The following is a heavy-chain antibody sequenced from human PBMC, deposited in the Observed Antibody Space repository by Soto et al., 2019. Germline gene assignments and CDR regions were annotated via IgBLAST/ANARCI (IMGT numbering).Heavy chain of an antibody. V-gene: IGHV3-21*01. D-gene: IGHD3-22*01. Sequence: GGALRLSCAASGFTFSSYSMNWVRQAPGKGLEWVSSISSSSSYIYYADSVKGRFTISRDNAKNSLYLQMNSLRAEDTAVYYCARAKYYYDSSGYYDHPDAFDIWGQGTMVTVSS. CDR2: ISSSSSYI. CDR1: GFTFSSYS. CDR3: ARAKYYYDSSGYYDHPDAFDI. J-gene: IGHJ3*02.